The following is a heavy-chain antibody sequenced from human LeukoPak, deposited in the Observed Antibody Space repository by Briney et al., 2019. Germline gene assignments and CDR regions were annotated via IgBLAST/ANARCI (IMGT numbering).Heavy chain of an antibody. CDR1: GGSISSYY. Sequence: NASETLSLTCTVSGGSISSYYWSWIRQPPGKGLEWNGYIYYSGSTNYNPSLKSRVTISVDTSKNQFSLKLSSVTAADTAVYYCATSPYGTDAFDIWGQGTMVTVSS. J-gene: IGHJ3*02. CDR2: IYYSGST. V-gene: IGHV4-59*01. D-gene: IGHD4-17*01. CDR3: ATSPYGTDAFDI.